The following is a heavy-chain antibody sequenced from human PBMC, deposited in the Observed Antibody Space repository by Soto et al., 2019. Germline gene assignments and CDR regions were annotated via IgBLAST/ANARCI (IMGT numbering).Heavy chain of an antibody. CDR2: FIAMLGTP. J-gene: IGHJ4*02. D-gene: IGHD5-18*01. V-gene: IGHV1-69*13. CDR1: GGTFGSQG. CDR3: ARGAMANYDY. Sequence: SVKVSCKAPGGTFGSQGIAWVRQAPGQGLEWMGGFIAMLGTPTYAKKVQGRATISADESLTSSYLELRSLRSEGTGVYFCARGAMANYDYWGQGTVVPGSS.